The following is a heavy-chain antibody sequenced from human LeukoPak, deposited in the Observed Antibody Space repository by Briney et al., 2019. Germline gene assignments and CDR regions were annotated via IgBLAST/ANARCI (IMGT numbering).Heavy chain of an antibody. CDR2: IYYSGST. CDR3: ARDRGGSHPFDY. V-gene: IGHV4-59*12. D-gene: IGHD1-26*01. Sequence: SETLSLSCTVSGGSISSYYWSWIRQPPGKGLEWIGYIYYSGSTNYNPSLKSRVTISVDTSKNQFSLQLNSVTPEDTAVYYCARDRGGSHPFDYWGQGTLVTVSS. CDR1: GGSISSYY. J-gene: IGHJ4*02.